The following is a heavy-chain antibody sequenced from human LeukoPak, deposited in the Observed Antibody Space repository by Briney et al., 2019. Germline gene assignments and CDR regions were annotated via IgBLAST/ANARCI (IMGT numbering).Heavy chain of an antibody. CDR3: ARDLWLGERGLFFFEY. Sequence: GGSLRLSCAASGFTFSSYAMSWVRQAPGKGLEWVANMRDDGSEEFYVNSVKGRFTISRDNTKNSLYLQMDSLRAEDTAVYYCARDLWLGERGLFFFEYWGQGALVTAAS. J-gene: IGHJ4*02. CDR1: GFTFSSYA. CDR2: MRDDGSEE. V-gene: IGHV3-7*01. D-gene: IGHD3-22*01.